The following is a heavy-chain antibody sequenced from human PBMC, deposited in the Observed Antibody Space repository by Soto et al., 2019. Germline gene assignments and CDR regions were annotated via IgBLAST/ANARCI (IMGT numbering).Heavy chain of an antibody. CDR3: AKATATGGGAFEI. CDR2: ILVGGST. D-gene: IGHD2-8*02. J-gene: IGHJ3*02. CDR1: GFICSSYD. V-gene: IGHV3-23*01. Sequence: AGGSLRLSCAVSGFICSSYDMSWVRQAPGKGLEWVSTILVGGSTHYEDSVKGRFTISRDTSKNTVYPQMNSLTAGDTAVYYCAKATATGGGAFEIYGQGTMVTVSS.